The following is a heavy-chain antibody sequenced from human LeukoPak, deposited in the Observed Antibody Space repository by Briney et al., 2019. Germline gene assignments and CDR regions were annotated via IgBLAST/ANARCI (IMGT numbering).Heavy chain of an antibody. CDR2: ISYDGSNK. CDR3: AKDRGGGYGVEFFDY. Sequence: PGGSLRLSCAASGFTFSSYGMHWVRQAPGKGLEGVAVISYDGSNKYYADSVKGRFTISRDNTKNTLYLQMNSLRAEATAVYYCAKDRGGGYGVEFFDYWGQGTLVTVSS. D-gene: IGHD5-12*01. V-gene: IGHV3-30*18. J-gene: IGHJ4*02. CDR1: GFTFSSYG.